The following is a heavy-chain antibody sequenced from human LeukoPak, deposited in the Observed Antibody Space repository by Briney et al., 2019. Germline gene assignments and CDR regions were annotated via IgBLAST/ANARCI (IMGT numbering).Heavy chain of an antibody. CDR1: GFTFSSYA. CDR2: ISGSGGST. V-gene: IGHV3-23*01. Sequence: GGSLRLSCAASGFTFSSYAMSWVRQAPGKGLKWVSAISGSGGSTYYANSVKGRFTISRDNSRNTVSLQMNSLRGEDTAVYYCAGFPQGGSYAFESWGQGTLVIVSS. D-gene: IGHD3-16*01. CDR3: AGFPQGGSYAFES. J-gene: IGHJ4*02.